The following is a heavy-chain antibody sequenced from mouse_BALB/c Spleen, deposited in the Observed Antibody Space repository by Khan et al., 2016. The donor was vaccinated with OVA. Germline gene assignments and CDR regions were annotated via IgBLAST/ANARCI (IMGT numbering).Heavy chain of an antibody. D-gene: IGHD2-1*01. CDR2: INPYNGDT. V-gene: IGHV1-37*01. J-gene: IGHJ4*01. CDR3: ARGGGNFLFAMDY. Sequence: VQLKQSGPELVKPGASVKISCKASGYSFTGYYMHWVKQSHVKSLEWIGRINPYNGDTYYNQNFMDKATLTVDKSSSTAYMELHSLTSEDSAVYYCARGGGNFLFAMDYWGQGTSVTVSS. CDR1: GYSFTGYY.